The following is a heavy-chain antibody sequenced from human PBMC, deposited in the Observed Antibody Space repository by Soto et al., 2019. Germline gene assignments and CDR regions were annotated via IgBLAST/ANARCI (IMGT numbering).Heavy chain of an antibody. V-gene: IGHV3-72*01. D-gene: IGHD2-15*01. CDR2: TRNKANSYTT. Sequence: GGSLRLSCAASGFTFSDHYMDWVRQAPGKGLEWVGRTRNKANSYTTEYAASVKGRFTISRDDSKNSLYLQMNSLKTEDTAVYYCARVIRYLLEVVDVWGMDVWGQGTTVTVSS. J-gene: IGHJ6*02. CDR1: GFTFSDHY. CDR3: ARVIRYLLEVVDVWGMDV.